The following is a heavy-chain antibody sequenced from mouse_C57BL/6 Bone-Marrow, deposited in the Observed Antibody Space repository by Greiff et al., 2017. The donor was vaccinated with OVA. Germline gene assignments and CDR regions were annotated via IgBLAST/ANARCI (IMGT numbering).Heavy chain of an antibody. CDR1: GYSITSGYY. V-gene: IGHV3-6*01. Sequence: DVQLQESGPGLVKPSQSLSLTCSVTGYSITSGYYWNWIRQFPGNKLEWMGYISYDGSNNYNPSLKNRISITRDTSKNQFFLKLNSVTTEDTATYYCARDGYWSWFAYWGQGTLVTVSA. CDR3: ARDGYWSWFAY. J-gene: IGHJ3*01. D-gene: IGHD2-3*01. CDR2: ISYDGSN.